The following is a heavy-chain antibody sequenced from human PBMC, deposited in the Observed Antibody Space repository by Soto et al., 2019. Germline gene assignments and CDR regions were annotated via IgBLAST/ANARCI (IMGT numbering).Heavy chain of an antibody. CDR1: GYTFTSYG. V-gene: IGHV1-18*01. Sequence: QVQLVQSGAEVKKPGASVKVSCKASGYTFTSYGISRVRQAPGQGLEWMGWISAYNGNTNYAQKLQGRVTMTTDTSTRTAYMELRNLRSDDTTVYYCARDLGSGYSSGWVSFDLWGCGTLVTVSS. CDR2: ISAYNGNT. J-gene: IGHJ2*01. CDR3: ARDLGSGYSSGWVSFDL. D-gene: IGHD6-19*01.